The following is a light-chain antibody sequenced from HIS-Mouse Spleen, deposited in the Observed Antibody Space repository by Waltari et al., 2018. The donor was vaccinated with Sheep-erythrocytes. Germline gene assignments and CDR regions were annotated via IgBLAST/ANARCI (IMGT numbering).Light chain of an antibody. CDR2: AAS. J-gene: IGKJ3*01. CDR1: QSISSY. V-gene: IGKV1-39*01. Sequence: DIQMTQSPSSLSASVGDRVTITCRASQSISSYLNWYQQKPGKAPKLLIYAASSLQSGFPSRFSGSGSETDFTLTISSLQPDDFATYYCQQSYSTPQFTFGPGTKVDIK. CDR3: QQSYSTPQFT.